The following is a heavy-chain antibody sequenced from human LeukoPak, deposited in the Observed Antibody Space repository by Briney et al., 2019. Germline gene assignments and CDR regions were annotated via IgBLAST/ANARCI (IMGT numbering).Heavy chain of an antibody. D-gene: IGHD3-10*01. CDR3: ARDNTKEVRGVTGAVGTFDY. CDR1: GFTFSHYG. J-gene: IGHJ4*02. CDR2: ISGSGGST. Sequence: GGSLRLSCAASGFTFSHYGMTWVRQAPGKGLEWVSAISGSGGSTYYAGSVKGRFTISRDNAKNSLYLQMNSLRAEDTAVYYCARDNTKEVRGVTGAVGTFDYWGQGTLVTVSS. V-gene: IGHV3-23*01.